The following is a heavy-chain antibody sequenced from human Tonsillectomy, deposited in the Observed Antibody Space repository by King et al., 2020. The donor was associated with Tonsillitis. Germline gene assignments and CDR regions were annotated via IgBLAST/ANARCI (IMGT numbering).Heavy chain of an antibody. CDR2: IYYSGST. D-gene: IGHD2-21*02. CDR1: GGSISSYY. V-gene: IGHV4-59*08. J-gene: IGHJ6*03. Sequence: VQLQESGPGLVKPSETLSLTCTVSGGSISSYYWSWIRQPPGKGLEWIGYIYYSGSTNYTPSLKSRVTISVDTSKNQFSLKLSSVTAADTAVYYCAKVTPSYYYYYMDVWGKGTTVTVSS. CDR3: AKVTPSYYYYYMDV.